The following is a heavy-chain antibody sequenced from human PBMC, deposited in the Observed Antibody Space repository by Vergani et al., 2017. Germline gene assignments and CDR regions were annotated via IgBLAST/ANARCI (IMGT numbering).Heavy chain of an antibody. CDR3: AGGPGGAFYDFWSGVANWFDP. D-gene: IGHD3-3*01. CDR2: ISSSSSYI. J-gene: IGHJ5*02. Sequence: EVQLVESGGGLVKPGGSLRLSCAASGFTFSSYSMNWVRQAPGKGLEWVSSISSSSSYIYYADSVKGRFTISRDNSKNTLYLQMNSLRAEDTAVNYCAGGPGGAFYDFWSGVANWFDPWGQGTLVTVSS. CDR1: GFTFSSYS. V-gene: IGHV3-21*04.